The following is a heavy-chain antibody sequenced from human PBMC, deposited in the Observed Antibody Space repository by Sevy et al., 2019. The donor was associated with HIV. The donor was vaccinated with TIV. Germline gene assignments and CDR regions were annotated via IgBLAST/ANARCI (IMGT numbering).Heavy chain of an antibody. CDR1: GFTFRSFD. Sequence: GGSLRLSCAASGFTFRSFDMHWVRQAPGKGPEWVAFIYYDGRSKYYADSVKGRCTIARDNSDNTLYLQMNNLGAEDTAVYYCARDLGSGWFPLDYWGQGTLVTVSS. J-gene: IGHJ4*02. CDR3: ARDLGSGWFPLDY. V-gene: IGHV3-33*01. D-gene: IGHD6-19*01. CDR2: IYYDGRSK.